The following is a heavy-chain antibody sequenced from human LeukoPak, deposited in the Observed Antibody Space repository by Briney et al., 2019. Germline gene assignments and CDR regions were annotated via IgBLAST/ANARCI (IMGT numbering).Heavy chain of an antibody. D-gene: IGHD3-10*01. CDR2: IFYSGTT. CDR1: GGSISSSGYY. V-gene: IGHV4-39*07. Sequence: PSETLSLTCTVSGGSISSSGYYWGWIRQPPGKGLEWIGSIFYSGTTNYNPSLKSRVTISVDTSKNQFSLKLSSVTAADTAVYYCARDDKTHRGDYWGQGTLVTVSS. CDR3: ARDDKTHRGDY. J-gene: IGHJ4*02.